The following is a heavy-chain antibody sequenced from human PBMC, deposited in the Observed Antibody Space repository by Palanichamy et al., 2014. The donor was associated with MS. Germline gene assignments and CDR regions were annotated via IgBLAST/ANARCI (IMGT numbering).Heavy chain of an antibody. Sequence: QVQLQESGPGLVKPSETLSLTCTVSGGSISSHYWSWIWQPPGKGLEWIGYIYYSGSTDYNPSLKSRVTISVDTSKNQFSLKLSSVTAADTAVYYCARGGGYQYYFDYWGQGALVTVSS. V-gene: IGHV4-59*11. CDR2: IYYSGST. CDR3: ARGGGYQYYFDY. CDR1: GGSISSHY. D-gene: IGHD3-22*01. J-gene: IGHJ4*02.